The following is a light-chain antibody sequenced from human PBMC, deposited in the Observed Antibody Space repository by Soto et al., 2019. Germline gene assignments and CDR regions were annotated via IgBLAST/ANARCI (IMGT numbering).Light chain of an antibody. CDR3: QQYDNLSWT. CDR2: DAS. V-gene: IGKV1-33*01. Sequence: DIQMTQSPSSLSASVGDRVTITCQARQDISNYLNWYQQKPGKAPKLLIYDASNLETGVPSRLSGSGSGTDFTFTISSMQPEDLATYYCQQYDNLSWTFGQGTKVDIK. CDR1: QDISNY. J-gene: IGKJ1*01.